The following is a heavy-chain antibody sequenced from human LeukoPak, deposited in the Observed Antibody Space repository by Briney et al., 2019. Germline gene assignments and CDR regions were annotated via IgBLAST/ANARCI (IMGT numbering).Heavy chain of an antibody. CDR1: GGSISSGDYY. V-gene: IGHV4-30-4*01. Sequence: SQTLSLTCTVAGGSISSGDYYWSWIRQPPGKGLEWIGYIYYSGSTYYNPSLKSRVTISVDTSKNQFSLKLSSVTAADTAVYYCARVKYYYDSSGTPDAFDIWGQGTMVTVPS. CDR3: ARVKYYYDSSGTPDAFDI. CDR2: IYYSGST. J-gene: IGHJ3*02. D-gene: IGHD3-22*01.